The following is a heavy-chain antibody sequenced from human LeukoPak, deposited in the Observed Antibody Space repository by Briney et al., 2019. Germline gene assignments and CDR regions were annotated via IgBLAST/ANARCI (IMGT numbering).Heavy chain of an antibody. J-gene: IGHJ4*02. CDR2: MNPSSGNT. CDR3: TASLAYYNASGYYPFDY. Sequence: ASVKVSCKASGYTFTSYDINWVRQASGQGLEWMGWMNPSSGNTGYAQRFQGRVTMTRNLFISTAYMGLSSLEPEDTAVYFCTASLAYYNASGYYPFDYWGQGTLVTVSS. D-gene: IGHD3-22*01. V-gene: IGHV1-8*01. CDR1: GYTFTSYD.